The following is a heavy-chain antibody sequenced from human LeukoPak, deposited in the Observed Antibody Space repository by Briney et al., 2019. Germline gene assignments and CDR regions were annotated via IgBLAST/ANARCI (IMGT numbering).Heavy chain of an antibody. V-gene: IGHV3-23*01. D-gene: IGHD6-13*01. CDR3: AKQLSSSWTGFDY. CDR1: GFIFSSHA. Sequence: GGSLRLSCAASGFIFSSHAMSWVRQAPGKGLEWVSAISGSGGSTYYADSVKGRFTISRDNSKNTLYLQMNSLRAEDTAVYYCAKQLSSSWTGFDYWGQETLVTVST. J-gene: IGHJ4*02. CDR2: ISGSGGST.